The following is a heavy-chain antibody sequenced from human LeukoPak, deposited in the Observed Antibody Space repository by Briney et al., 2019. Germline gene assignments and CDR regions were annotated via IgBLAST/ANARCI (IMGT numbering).Heavy chain of an antibody. J-gene: IGHJ4*02. V-gene: IGHV3-48*03. CDR1: GFTFSSYE. Sequence: GGSLRLSCAASGFTFSSYEMNWVRQAPGKGLEWVSYISSSGSTIYYADSVKGRFTISRDNDKNSLYLQMNSLRAEDTAVYYCAREGYSYDIDYWGQGTLVTVSS. CDR3: AREGYSYDIDY. CDR2: ISSSGSTI. D-gene: IGHD5-18*01.